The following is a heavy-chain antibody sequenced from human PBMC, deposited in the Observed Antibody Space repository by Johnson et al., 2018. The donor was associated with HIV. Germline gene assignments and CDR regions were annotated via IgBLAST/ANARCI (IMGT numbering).Heavy chain of an antibody. CDR1: GFTFDDYA. D-gene: IGHD3-10*01. CDR2: IRWNSGSI. J-gene: IGHJ3*02. CDR3: AKDISAGRFGGDAFDI. Sequence: DVQVVESGGGLVQPGRSLRLSCAASGFTFDDYAMHWVRQAPGKGLEWVSGIRWNSGSIGYADSVQGRFPTSRDNAKNSLYLQMNSLRAEDTALYYCAKDISAGRFGGDAFDIWGQGTMVTVSS. V-gene: IGHV3-9*01.